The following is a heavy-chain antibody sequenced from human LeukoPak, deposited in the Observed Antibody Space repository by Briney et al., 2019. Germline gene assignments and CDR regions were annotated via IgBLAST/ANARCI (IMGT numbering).Heavy chain of an antibody. J-gene: IGHJ4*02. Sequence: SVKVSCKASGGTFSSYAISWVRQAPGQGLEWMGGIIPIFGTANYAQKFQGRITVSTDISTGTASMELRSLKSDDTAVYYCTRGVAVATAYYFDYWGRGTLVTVAS. CDR1: GGTFSSYA. CDR2: IIPIFGTA. D-gene: IGHD4-23*01. V-gene: IGHV1-69*05. CDR3: TRGVAVATAYYFDY.